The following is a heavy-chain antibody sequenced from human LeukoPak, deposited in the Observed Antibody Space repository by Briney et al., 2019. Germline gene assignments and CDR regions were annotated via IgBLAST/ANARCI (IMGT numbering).Heavy chain of an antibody. CDR2: IGGKASGGTT. V-gene: IGHV3-49*04. J-gene: IGHJ5*02. D-gene: IGHD2-15*01. Sequence: GGSLRLSCTASGFAFGDYSMTWVRQAPGKGLEWVGFIGGKASGGTTEYAASVKGRFTISRDDSKSIAYLQMNSLKTEDTAVYYCSRGRYCSGGRCGSWGQGTLVTVSS. CDR3: SRGRYCSGGRCGS. CDR1: GFAFGDYS.